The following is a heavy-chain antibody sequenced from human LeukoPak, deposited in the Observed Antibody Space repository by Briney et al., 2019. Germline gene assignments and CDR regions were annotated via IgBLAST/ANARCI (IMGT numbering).Heavy chain of an antibody. CDR1: GGSISSYY. CDR2: IYYSGST. CDR3: ARSHDIVVVPAAILWFDP. D-gene: IGHD2-2*02. J-gene: IGHJ5*02. V-gene: IGHV4-59*08. Sequence: PSETLSFTCTVSGGSISSYYWSWIRQPAGKGLEWIGYIYYSGSTNYNPSLKSRVTISVDTSKNQFSLKLSSVTAADTAVYYCARSHDIVVVPAAILWFDPWGQGTLVTVSS.